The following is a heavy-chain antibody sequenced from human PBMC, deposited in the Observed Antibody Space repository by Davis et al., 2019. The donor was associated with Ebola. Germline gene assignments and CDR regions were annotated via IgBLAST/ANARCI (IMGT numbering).Heavy chain of an antibody. D-gene: IGHD1-1*01. V-gene: IGHV4-59*12. CDR3: ARGSQSNDGNAFDV. J-gene: IGHJ3*01. CDR1: ADSMSFYF. Sequence: SETLSLTCTVPADSMSFYFWSWIRQSPGKELEWIGEIYYTGTIVHNAALKSRATMSIDTSKNQYSLKLNSLTAADTALYYCARGSQSNDGNAFDVWGQGTMVTVSS. CDR2: IYYTGTI.